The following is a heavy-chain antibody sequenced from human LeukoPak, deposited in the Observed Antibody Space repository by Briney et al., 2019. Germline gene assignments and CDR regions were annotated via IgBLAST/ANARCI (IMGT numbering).Heavy chain of an antibody. CDR2: IKSKTDGGTT. CDR1: GFTFSNAW. J-gene: IGHJ6*03. CDR3: TTDRRGSSSEGYYYYMDV. D-gene: IGHD6-6*01. Sequence: PGGSLRLSCAASGFTFSNAWMSWVRQAPGKGLEWVGRIKSKTDGGTTDYAAPVKGRFTISRDDSKNTLYLQMNSLKTEDTAVYYCTTDRRGSSSEGYYYYMDVWGKGTTVTVSS. V-gene: IGHV3-15*01.